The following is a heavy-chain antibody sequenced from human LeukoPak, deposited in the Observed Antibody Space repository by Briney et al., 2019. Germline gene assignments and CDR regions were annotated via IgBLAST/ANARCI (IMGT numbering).Heavy chain of an antibody. V-gene: IGHV3-30*09. CDR3: ARGAPERISSSTNYYFDY. J-gene: IGHJ4*02. D-gene: IGHD6-6*01. CDR2: ISYDGNNK. CDR1: GFTFSSYA. Sequence: GGSLRLSCAASGFTFSSYAMYWVRQAPGKGLEWVAVISYDGNNKYYADSVKGRFAISRDDSKNTLSLQMNSLRAEDTAVYYCARGAPERISSSTNYYFDYWGQGTLVTVSS.